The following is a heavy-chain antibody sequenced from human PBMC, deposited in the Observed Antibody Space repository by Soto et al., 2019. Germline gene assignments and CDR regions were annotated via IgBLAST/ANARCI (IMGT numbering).Heavy chain of an antibody. D-gene: IGHD4-17*01. J-gene: IGHJ4*02. CDR1: GGSVSDYY. V-gene: IGHV4-59*02. Sequence: SETLSLTCNVSGGSVSDYYWSWIRQAPGKGLEWIGYIHYRGVINYNPSLKSRVTMSVDPSKNQFSLNLRSVTTADTAVYFCARDPAGEYGQWGQGSLVTVS. CDR2: IHYRGVI. CDR3: ARDPAGEYGQ.